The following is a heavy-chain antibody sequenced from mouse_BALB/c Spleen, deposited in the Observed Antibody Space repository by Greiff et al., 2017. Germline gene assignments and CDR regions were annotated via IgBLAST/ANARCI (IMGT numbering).Heavy chain of an antibody. Sequence: EVQVVESGGGLVKPGGSLKLSCAASGFTFSDYYMYWVRQTPEKRLEWVATISDGGSYTYYPDSVKGRFTISRDNAKNNLYLQMSSLKSEDTAMYYCARGGPYAMDYWGQGTSVTVSS. J-gene: IGHJ4*01. CDR1: GFTFSDYY. CDR2: ISDGGSYT. V-gene: IGHV5-4*02. CDR3: ARGGPYAMDY.